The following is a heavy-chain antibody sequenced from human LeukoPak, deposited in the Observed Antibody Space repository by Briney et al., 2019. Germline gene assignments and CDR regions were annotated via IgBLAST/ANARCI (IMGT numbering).Heavy chain of an antibody. CDR3: ARGPALYCTSSSCLDGVD. D-gene: IGHD2-2*01. CDR2: ISSSGSYI. V-gene: IGHV3-21*01. CDR1: GFTFSDYA. J-gene: IGHJ4*02. Sequence: PGGSLRLSCAASGFTFSDYAMNWVRQAPGKGLEWVSSISSSGSYISYADSVKGRFTVSRDNAKDSLFLQMRSLRDEDTAVYYCARGPALYCTSSSCLDGVDWGQGTLVSVSS.